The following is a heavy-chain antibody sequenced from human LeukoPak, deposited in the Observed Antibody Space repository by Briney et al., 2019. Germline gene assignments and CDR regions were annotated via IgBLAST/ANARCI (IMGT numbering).Heavy chain of an antibody. CDR1: GGTLNSSG. D-gene: IGHD3-9*01. Sequence: ASVKVSCKASGGTLNSSGISWVRQAPGQGLEWMGGIISFFGAAHCIQKFQGRLTITADESTSTAYMELSSLTSEDTAVYYCTRDPSVDYDLLSHWFDPWGQGTLVTVSS. V-gene: IGHV1-69*13. J-gene: IGHJ5*02. CDR2: IISFFGAA. CDR3: TRDPSVDYDLLSHWFDP.